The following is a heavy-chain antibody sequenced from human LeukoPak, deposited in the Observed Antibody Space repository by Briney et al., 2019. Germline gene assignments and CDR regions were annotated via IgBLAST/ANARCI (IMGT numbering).Heavy chain of an antibody. CDR2: ISSSSYI. D-gene: IGHD1-26*01. CDR3: AREDSGSYLDY. V-gene: IGHV3-21*01. J-gene: IGHJ4*02. CDR1: GFTFSSYS. Sequence: GGSLRLSCAASGFTFSSYSMNWVRQAPGKGLEWVSSISSSSYIYYADSVKGRFTISRDNAKNSLYLQMNSLRAEDTAVYYCAREDSGSYLDYWGQGTLVTVSS.